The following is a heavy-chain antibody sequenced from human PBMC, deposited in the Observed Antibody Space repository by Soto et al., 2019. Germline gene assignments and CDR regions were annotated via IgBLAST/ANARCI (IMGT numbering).Heavy chain of an antibody. V-gene: IGHV4-59*01. Sequence: QVQLQESGPGLVKPSETLSLTCTVSGGSISPYYWSWIRQPPGKGLEWIGYIYYSGSTHYNPSLKSQVTMSVDTSKNQFSLKLNSVTAADTAVYYCARVGRSGLLDSWGQGTLVTVSS. CDR1: GGSISPYY. CDR2: IYYSGST. J-gene: IGHJ4*02. CDR3: ARVGRSGLLDS.